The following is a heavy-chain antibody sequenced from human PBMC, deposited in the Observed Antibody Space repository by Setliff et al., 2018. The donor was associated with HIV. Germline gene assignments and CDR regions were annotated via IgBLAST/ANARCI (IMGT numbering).Heavy chain of an antibody. D-gene: IGHD5-18*01. J-gene: IGHJ4*02. CDR3: ARGYSYGYGVDY. CDR1: GGSISSYY. Sequence: KPSETLSLTCTVSGGSISSYYWSWIRQPPGKGLEWIGYIYYSGSTNYNPSLKSRVTISVDTSKNQFSLKLSSVTAADTAVYYCARGYSYGYGVDYWGQGTLVTVSS. V-gene: IGHV4-59*01. CDR2: IYYSGST.